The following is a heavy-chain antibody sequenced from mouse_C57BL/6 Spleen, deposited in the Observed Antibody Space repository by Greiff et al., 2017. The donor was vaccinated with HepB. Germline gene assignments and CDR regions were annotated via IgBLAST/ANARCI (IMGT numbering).Heavy chain of an antibody. Sequence: GGGLVQPKGSLKLSCAASGFSFNTYAMNWVRQAPGKGLEWVARIRSKSNNYATYYADSVKDRFTISRDDSESMLYLQMNNLKTEDTAMYYCVRLAYYSNLYYAMDYWGQGTSVTVSS. J-gene: IGHJ4*01. D-gene: IGHD2-5*01. CDR3: VRLAYYSNLYYAMDY. V-gene: IGHV10-1*01. CDR1: GFSFNTYA. CDR2: IRSKSNNYAT.